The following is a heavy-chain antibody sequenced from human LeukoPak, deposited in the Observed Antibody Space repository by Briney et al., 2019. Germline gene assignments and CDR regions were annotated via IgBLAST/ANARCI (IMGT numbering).Heavy chain of an antibody. Sequence: SETLSLTCAVYGGSFSSYYWSWIRQPPGKGLEWIGYIYYSGSTNYNPSLKSRVTISVDTSKNQFSLKLSSVTAADTAVYYCARTLDGYNYGYYYYYMDVWGKGTTVTVSS. CDR2: IYYSGST. V-gene: IGHV4-59*01. CDR3: ARTLDGYNYGYYYYYMDV. J-gene: IGHJ6*03. CDR1: GGSFSSYY. D-gene: IGHD5-24*01.